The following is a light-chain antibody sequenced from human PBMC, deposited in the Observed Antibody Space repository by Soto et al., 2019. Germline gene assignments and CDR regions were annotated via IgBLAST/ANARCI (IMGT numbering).Light chain of an antibody. V-gene: IGLV1-51*01. CDR1: SSNIGNNY. Sequence: QSVLTQPPSVSAAPGQKVTISCSGSSSNIGNNYVSWYQQLPGTAPKLLIYDNNKRPSGIPDRFSGSKSGTAATLGITGLVTGDEADYYCGTWDSSLSVVVFGGGTQLTVL. J-gene: IGLJ2*01. CDR2: DNN. CDR3: GTWDSSLSVVV.